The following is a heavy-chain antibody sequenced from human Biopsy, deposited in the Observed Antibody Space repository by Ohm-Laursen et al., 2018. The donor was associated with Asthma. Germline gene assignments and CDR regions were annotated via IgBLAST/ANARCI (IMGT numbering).Heavy chain of an antibody. D-gene: IGHD3-3*01. CDR1: GGTLNNYA. CDR2: ISPIFGSI. Sequence: ESSVKVSCKSSGGTLNNYAINWVRQAPGQGLEWMGGISPIFGSIKYAQKFQDRVTISADVFRNTVHLELSSLRSEDTAVLYCAKARCYYFYCDMEVWGQGTVVSVSS. V-gene: IGHV1-69*01. CDR3: AKARCYYFYCDMEV. J-gene: IGHJ3*01.